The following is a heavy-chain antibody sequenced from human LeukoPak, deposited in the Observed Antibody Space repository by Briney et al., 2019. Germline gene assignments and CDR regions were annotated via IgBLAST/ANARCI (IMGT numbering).Heavy chain of an antibody. Sequence: SETLSLTCTVSGGSISSGGYYWSWIRQPPGKGLEWIGYIYHSGSTYYNPSLKSRVTISVDTSKNQFSLKLSSVTAADTAPYYCARVIDVAAAGYFDSWGQGTQVTVSS. CDR3: ARVIDVAAAGYFDS. CDR1: GGSISSGGYY. D-gene: IGHD6-13*01. V-gene: IGHV4-30-2*01. CDR2: IYHSGST. J-gene: IGHJ4*02.